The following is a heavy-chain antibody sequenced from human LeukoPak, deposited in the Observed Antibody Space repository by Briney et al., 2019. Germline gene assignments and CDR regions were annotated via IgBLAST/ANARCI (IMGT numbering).Heavy chain of an antibody. D-gene: IGHD5-12*01. V-gene: IGHV3-21*06. Sequence: GGSLRLSCAASGFTFSSYSMNWVRQAPGEGLEWVSSISSSSTYIYYADSVKGRFTISRDNAKSSLYLQMHSLRAEDTAVYYCARDFHPSGYDYWGQGTLVSVSS. CDR3: ARDFHPSGYDY. CDR1: GFTFSSYS. CDR2: ISSSSTYI. J-gene: IGHJ4*02.